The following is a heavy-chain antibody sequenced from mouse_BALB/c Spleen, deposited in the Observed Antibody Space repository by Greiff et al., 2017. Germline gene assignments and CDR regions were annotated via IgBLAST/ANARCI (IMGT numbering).Heavy chain of an antibody. CDR2: INPSNGRT. D-gene: IGHD2-1*01. V-gene: IGHV1S81*02. CDR1: GYTFTSYW. CDR3: ASGNYGNYVNY. J-gene: IGHJ2*01. Sequence: QVQLQQPGAELVKPGASVKLSCKASGYTFTSYWMHWVKQRPGQGLEWIGEINPSNGRTNYNEKFKSKATLTVDKSSSTAYMQLSSLTSEDSAVYYCASGNYGNYVNYWGQSTTLTVSS.